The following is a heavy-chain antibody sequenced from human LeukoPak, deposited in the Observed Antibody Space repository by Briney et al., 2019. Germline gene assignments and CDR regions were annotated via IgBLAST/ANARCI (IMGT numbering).Heavy chain of an antibody. CDR3: AKDRAFWETGH. CDR1: GFTFSSYS. D-gene: IGHD3-9*01. CDR2: ISSSSSYI. Sequence: GGSLRLSCAASGFTFSSYSMNWVRQAPGKGLEWVSSISSSSSYIYYADSVKGRFTISRDNSKNTLYLQMNSLRAEDTAVYYCAKDRAFWETGHWGQGTLVTVSS. V-gene: IGHV3-21*04. J-gene: IGHJ4*02.